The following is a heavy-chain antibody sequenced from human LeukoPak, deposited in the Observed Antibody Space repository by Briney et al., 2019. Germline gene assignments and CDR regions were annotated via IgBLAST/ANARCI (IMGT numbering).Heavy chain of an antibody. Sequence: SETLSLTCTVSGGSISSSNYYWGWIRQPPGEGLEWIGSIHYSGSTYYNPSLKSRVTISVDTSKNQFSLKLSSVTAADTAVYYCARRSTMVRGAFDYWGQGTLVTVSS. V-gene: IGHV4-39*01. CDR2: IHYSGST. D-gene: IGHD3-10*01. CDR1: GGSISSSNYY. J-gene: IGHJ4*02. CDR3: ARRSTMVRGAFDY.